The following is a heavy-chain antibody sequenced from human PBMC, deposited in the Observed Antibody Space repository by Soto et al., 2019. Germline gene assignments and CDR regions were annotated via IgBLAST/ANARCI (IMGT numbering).Heavy chain of an antibody. CDR2: IKSKTDGGTT. Sequence: PGGSLRLSCAASGFTFSNAWMSWVRQAPGKGLEWVGRIKSKTDGGTTDYAAPVKGRFTISRDDSKNTLYLQMNSLKTEDTAVYYCTTDVLVVRIWFDFDYWGQGTLVTVSS. J-gene: IGHJ4*02. D-gene: IGHD3-10*01. CDR1: GFTFSNAW. CDR3: TTDVLVVRIWFDFDY. V-gene: IGHV3-15*01.